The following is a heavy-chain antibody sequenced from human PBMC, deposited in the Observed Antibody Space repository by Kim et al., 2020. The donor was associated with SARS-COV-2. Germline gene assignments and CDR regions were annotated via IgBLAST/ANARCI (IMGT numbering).Heavy chain of an antibody. Sequence: SVKGRFTISRDNSKNTLNLQMNSLRAEDTALYYCANGLTTVTTFYYGMDVWGQGTTVTVSS. V-gene: IGHV3-30*02. J-gene: IGHJ6*02. D-gene: IGHD4-17*01. CDR3: ANGLTTVTTFYYGMDV.